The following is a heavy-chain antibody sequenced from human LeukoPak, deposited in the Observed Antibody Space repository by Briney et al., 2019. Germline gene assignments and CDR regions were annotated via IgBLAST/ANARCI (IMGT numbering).Heavy chain of an antibody. CDR3: ARGLAVRGFDY. Sequence: PSETLSLTCTVSGGSISSSSYYWGWIRQPPGKGLEWIGSIYYSGSTYYNPSLKSRVTISVDTSKNQFSLKLSSVTAADTAVYYCARGLAVRGFDYWGQGTLVTVSS. CDR1: GGSISSSSYY. V-gene: IGHV4-39*07. J-gene: IGHJ4*02. D-gene: IGHD1-1*01. CDR2: IYYSGST.